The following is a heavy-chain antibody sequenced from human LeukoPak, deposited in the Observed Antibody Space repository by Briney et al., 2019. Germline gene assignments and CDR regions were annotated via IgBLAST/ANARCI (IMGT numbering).Heavy chain of an antibody. CDR1: GFRFSSYA. J-gene: IGHJ3*02. CDR2: ISVIGATT. V-gene: IGHV3-23*01. CDR3: VKNLRLVISVAGTPRDAFDI. D-gene: IGHD6-19*01. Sequence: GGSQRLSCAASGFRFSSYAMSWVRQAPGKGLEWVSFISVIGATTYYVDSVKGRFTISRDNSQNTVYLQMNTLTDEDTAVYYCVKNLRLVISVAGTPRDAFDIWGQGTVVTVSS.